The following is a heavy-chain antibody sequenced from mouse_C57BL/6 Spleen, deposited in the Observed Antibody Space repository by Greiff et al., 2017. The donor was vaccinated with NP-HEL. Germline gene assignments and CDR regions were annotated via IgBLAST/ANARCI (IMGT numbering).Heavy chain of an antibody. CDR3: ARHEASYYSNYVGYAMDY. CDR2: FYPGSGSI. J-gene: IGHJ4*01. Sequence: VQLQQSGAELVKPGASVKLSCKASGYTFTEYTIHWVKQRSGQGLEWIGWFYPGSGSIKYNEKFKDKATLTADKSSSTVYMELSRLTSEDSAVYFCARHEASYYSNYVGYAMDYWGQGTSVTVSS. V-gene: IGHV1-62-2*01. CDR1: GYTFTEYT. D-gene: IGHD2-5*01.